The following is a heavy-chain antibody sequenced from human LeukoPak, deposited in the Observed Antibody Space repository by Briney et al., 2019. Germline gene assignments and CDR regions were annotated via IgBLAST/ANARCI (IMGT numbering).Heavy chain of an antibody. CDR3: ARPLKKGHYGSADY. V-gene: IGHV1-69*04. D-gene: IGHD3-10*01. Sequence: ASVKVSCKASGGTFSSYAISWVRQAPGQGLEWMGRIIPIFGIANYAQKFQGRVTITADKSTSTAYMELSSLRSEDTAVYYCARPLKKGHYGSADYWGQGTLVTVSS. CDR1: GGTFSSYA. CDR2: IIPIFGIA. J-gene: IGHJ4*02.